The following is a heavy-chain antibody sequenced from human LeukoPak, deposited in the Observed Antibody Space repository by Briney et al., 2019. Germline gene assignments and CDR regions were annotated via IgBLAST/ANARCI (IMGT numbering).Heavy chain of an antibody. J-gene: IGHJ5*02. CDR1: GFTVSSSY. D-gene: IGHD3-22*01. V-gene: IGHV3-53*01. CDR3: ARDFGDSSGYST. CDR2: IYSGGST. Sequence: QPGGSLRLSCAASGFTVSSSYMSWVRQAPGKGLEWVSVIYSGGSTYYADSVKGRFTISRDNSKNTLYLQMNGLRAEDTAVYYCARDFGDSSGYSTWGQGTLVTVSS.